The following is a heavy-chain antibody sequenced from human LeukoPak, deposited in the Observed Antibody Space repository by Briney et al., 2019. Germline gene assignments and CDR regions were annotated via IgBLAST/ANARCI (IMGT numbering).Heavy chain of an antibody. CDR3: ARKDYYYYDMDV. J-gene: IGHJ6*02. CDR1: GLTFRDYA. V-gene: IGHV3-23*01. Sequence: GGSLRLSCAASGLTFRDYAMNWVRQAPGKGLEWVSTISGRGGSTYYADSVKGRFTISRDNSKNTLYLQMNSLRAEDTAVYYCARKDYYYYDMDVWGQGTTVTVSS. CDR2: ISGRGGST.